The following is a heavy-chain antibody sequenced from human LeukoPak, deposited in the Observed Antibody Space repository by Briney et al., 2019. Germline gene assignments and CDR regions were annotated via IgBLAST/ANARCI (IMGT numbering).Heavy chain of an antibody. J-gene: IGHJ4*02. V-gene: IGHV1-18*01. CDR3: ARCTAARPSDY. CDR2: ISAYNGNT. D-gene: IGHD6-6*01. CDR1: GYTFTSYG. Sequence: ASVKVSCKASGYTFTSYGISWVRQAPGQGLEWMGWISAYNGNTNYPQKLQGRVTMTTDTSTSTAYMELRSLRSDDTPVYYCARCTAARPSDYWGQGTLVTVSS.